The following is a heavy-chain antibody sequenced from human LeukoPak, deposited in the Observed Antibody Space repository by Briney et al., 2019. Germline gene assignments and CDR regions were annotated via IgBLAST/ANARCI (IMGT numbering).Heavy chain of an antibody. CDR2: IYYSGST. V-gene: IGHV4-59*01. D-gene: IGHD3-3*01. CDR1: GGSISSYY. Sequence: SETLSLTCTVSGGSISSYYWSWIRQPPGKGLERIGYIYYSGSTNYNPSLKSRVTISVDTSKNQFSLKLSSVTAADTAVYYCARSASYYDFWSGPNWFDPWGQGTLVTVSS. CDR3: ARSASYYDFWSGPNWFDP. J-gene: IGHJ5*02.